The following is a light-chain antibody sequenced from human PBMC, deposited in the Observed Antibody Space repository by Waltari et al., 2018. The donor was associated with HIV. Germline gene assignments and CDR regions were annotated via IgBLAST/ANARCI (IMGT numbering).Light chain of an antibody. CDR3: CSYAGNYPVL. CDR1: SSDVGGYNY. J-gene: IGLJ3*02. Sequence: QSALTKPRSVSGSPGQSVTISCTGTSSDVGGYNYVSWYQQNPGKAPKFIIYDVTKRPSGVPDRFAGSKSGNTASLTISGLQAEDEADYYCCSYAGNYPVLFGGGTKLTVL. V-gene: IGLV2-11*01. CDR2: DVT.